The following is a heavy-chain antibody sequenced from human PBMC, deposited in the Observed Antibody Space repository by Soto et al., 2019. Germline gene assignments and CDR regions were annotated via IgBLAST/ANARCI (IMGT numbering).Heavy chain of an antibody. CDR2: VSKSDYT. V-gene: IGHV3-21*04. Sequence: GGSLRLSSEVSLVTVANCGIGWVRQAPGKGLEWVSSVSKSDYTYYSESVKGRFTISRHNAKHSVSLQMNNLRAEDTAVYYCAREDSIIIPAVPDVWGQRTQVTVS. D-gene: IGHD3-10*01. CDR3: AREDSIIIPAVPDV. CDR1: LVTVANCG. J-gene: IGHJ4*02.